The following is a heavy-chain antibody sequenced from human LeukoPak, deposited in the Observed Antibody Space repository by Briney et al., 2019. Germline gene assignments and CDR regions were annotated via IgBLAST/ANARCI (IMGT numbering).Heavy chain of an antibody. Sequence: PGGSLRLSCVASGFTFNNYAMSWVRQAPGKGPEWVSGISGSGGNSYYADSVKGRFTISKDNSKNTLYLQMNSLRAEDTAVYYCAKDLVSQRGVGSSEKVDYWGQGTLVTVSS. J-gene: IGHJ4*02. V-gene: IGHV3-23*01. D-gene: IGHD3-10*01. CDR2: ISGSGGNS. CDR3: AKDLVSQRGVGSSEKVDY. CDR1: GFTFNNYA.